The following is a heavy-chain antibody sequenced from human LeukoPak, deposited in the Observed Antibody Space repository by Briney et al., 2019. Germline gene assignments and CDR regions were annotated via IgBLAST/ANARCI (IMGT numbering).Heavy chain of an antibody. CDR2: INHYGRT. CDR1: GESFRTYY. D-gene: IGHD6-6*01. Sequence: PSETLSLTCAVHGESFRTYYWTWLRHSPGKGLEWLGEINHYGRTHSNPSLNTPVTISADTSKNQFSLGLNSVTAADTSVYYCARGVRQLDLKYYYYYFYMDVWGKGTTVTVSS. V-gene: IGHV4-34*01. CDR3: ARGVRQLDLKYYYYYFYMDV. J-gene: IGHJ6*03.